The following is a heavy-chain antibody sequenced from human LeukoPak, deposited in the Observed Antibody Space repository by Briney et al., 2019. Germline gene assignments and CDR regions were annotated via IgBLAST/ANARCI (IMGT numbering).Heavy chain of an antibody. Sequence: SETLSLTCTVSGGSIGSGDYYWSWIRQPPGTGLEWIGYIYYSGSTYYNPSLKSRVTISVDTSKNQFSLKLSSVTAADTAVYYCAREVPSMITFGGVIVRGGYWFDPWGQGTLVTVSS. V-gene: IGHV4-30-4*01. CDR1: GGSIGSGDYY. CDR2: IYYSGST. J-gene: IGHJ5*02. CDR3: AREVPSMITFGGVIVRGGYWFDP. D-gene: IGHD3-16*02.